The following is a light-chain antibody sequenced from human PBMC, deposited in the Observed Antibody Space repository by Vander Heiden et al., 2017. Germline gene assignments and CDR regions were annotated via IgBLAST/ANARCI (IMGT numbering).Light chain of an antibody. CDR3: QQRDNWPLT. J-gene: IGKJ4*01. CDR2: DAS. CDR1: QSVATY. V-gene: IGKV3-11*01. Sequence: EVVLTQSPATLSLSPGERATLSCRASQSVATYLAWYQQKPGQAPRLLIFDASKRATGLPGRFSGSWSGTDFTLTISSLEPEDFAIYYCQQRDNWPLTFGGGTTVEIK.